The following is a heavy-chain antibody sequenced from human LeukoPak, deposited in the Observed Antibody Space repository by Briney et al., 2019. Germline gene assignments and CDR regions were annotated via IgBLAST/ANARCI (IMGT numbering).Heavy chain of an antibody. CDR2: INTDGTTT. Sequence: TGRPLRLSCAASGFSFTMYGIHWVRQAPGKGLVWVSRINTDGTTTTYADSVKGRFTISRDNAKNTLHLQMNSLRVEDTAVYYCVSDHTGHDDYWGQGTLVTVSS. J-gene: IGHJ4*02. CDR3: VSDHTGHDDY. CDR1: GFSFTMYG. V-gene: IGHV3-74*01. D-gene: IGHD1-1*01.